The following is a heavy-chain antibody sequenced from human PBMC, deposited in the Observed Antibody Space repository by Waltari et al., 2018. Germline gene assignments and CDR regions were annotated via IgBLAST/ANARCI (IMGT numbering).Heavy chain of an antibody. CDR2: IYYSGST. CDR1: GGSISSHY. CDR3: ARDGYDSSGYYPLYDAFDI. J-gene: IGHJ3*02. Sequence: QVQLQESGPGLVKPSETLSLTCTVSGGSISSHYWSWLRQPPGQGLEWIGYIYYSGSTNDNPSLKSRVTRSVDTSKNQFSLKLSSVTAADTAVYYCARDGYDSSGYYPLYDAFDIWGQGTMVTVSS. V-gene: IGHV4-59*11. D-gene: IGHD3-22*01.